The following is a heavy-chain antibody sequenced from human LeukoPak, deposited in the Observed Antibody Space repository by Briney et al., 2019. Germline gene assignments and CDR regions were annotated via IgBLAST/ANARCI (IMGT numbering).Heavy chain of an antibody. J-gene: IGHJ3*02. Sequence: GGSLSLSCAASGFTLDDYAMHWVRQAPGKGLEWVSGISWNSGSIGYADSVKGRFTISRDNAKNSLYLQMNSLRAEDTALYYFAKGIHSGSFDAFDIWGQGTIVTVSS. D-gene: IGHD1-26*01. CDR3: AKGIHSGSFDAFDI. CDR2: ISWNSGSI. CDR1: GFTLDDYA. V-gene: IGHV3-9*01.